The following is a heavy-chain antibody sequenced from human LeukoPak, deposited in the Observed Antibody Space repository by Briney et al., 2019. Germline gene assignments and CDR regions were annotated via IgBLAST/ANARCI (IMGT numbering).Heavy chain of an antibody. V-gene: IGHV3-72*01. D-gene: IGHD4-23*01. Sequence: GGSLRLSCAPSGFTFSDHYMDWVRQAPGKGLEWVGRSRNKARGYTTEHAASVKGRFTISRDESKNTLYLQMNSLKTEDTAVYYCTRSRGNSASPQDSDYWGQGTLVSVSS. CDR1: GFTFSDHY. CDR3: TRSRGNSASPQDSDY. CDR2: SRNKARGYTT. J-gene: IGHJ4*02.